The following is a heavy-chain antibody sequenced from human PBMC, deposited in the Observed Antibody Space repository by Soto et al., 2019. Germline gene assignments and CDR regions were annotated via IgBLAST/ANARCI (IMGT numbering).Heavy chain of an antibody. CDR1: VGSISSDGYS. V-gene: IGHV4-30-2*01. CDR3: ARGPPFGY. CDR2: IYHSVST. Sequence: QLQLQESGSGLVKPSQTLSLTCAVSVGSISSDGYSWSWIRQPPGKGLEWLGYIYHSVSTYYNPSLKSRVTISLDRAKNQFSLKLSSVTAADTAVYYCARGPPFGYWGQGTLVTVSS. J-gene: IGHJ4*02.